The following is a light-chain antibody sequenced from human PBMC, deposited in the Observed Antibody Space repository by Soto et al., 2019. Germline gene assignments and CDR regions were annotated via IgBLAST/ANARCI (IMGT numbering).Light chain of an antibody. CDR1: QSVYNN. CDR2: GAS. V-gene: IGKV3-20*01. J-gene: IGKJ1*01. CDR3: QQYGSSPET. Sequence: IVMTQSPATLSVSPWERATLSCRASQSVYNNLAWYQQKPGQAPRLLIYGASSRATGIPDRFSGSGSGTDFTLTISRLEPEDFAVYYCQQYGSSPETFGQGTKVDIK.